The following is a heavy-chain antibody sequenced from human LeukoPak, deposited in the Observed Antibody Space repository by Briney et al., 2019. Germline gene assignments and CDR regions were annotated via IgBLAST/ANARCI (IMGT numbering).Heavy chain of an antibody. CDR3: ARGYCSSTSCYFDS. CDR2: ISSSSNYI. Sequence: NPGGSLRLSCAASGFTFNDHAMNWVRQAPGKGLEWVSSISSSSNYIYYADSVKGRFTISRDNAKNSLYVQVNSLRAEDTAVYYCARGYCSSTSCYFDSWGLGTLVTVSS. D-gene: IGHD2-2*01. CDR1: GFTFNDHA. J-gene: IGHJ4*02. V-gene: IGHV3-21*01.